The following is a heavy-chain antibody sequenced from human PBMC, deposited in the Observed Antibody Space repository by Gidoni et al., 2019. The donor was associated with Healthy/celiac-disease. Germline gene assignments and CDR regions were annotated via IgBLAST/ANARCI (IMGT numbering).Heavy chain of an antibody. CDR1: GFIFGDYA. CDR2: IRSEAYGGTT. V-gene: IGHV3-49*03. J-gene: IGHJ4*02. D-gene: IGHD3-9*01. CDR3: TRDGYDILTGYYLLDY. Sequence: EVQPAELGGGLVQPGRFLRLSCTAPGFIFGDYAMSWSRQAPGKGLVWVDLIRSEAYGGTTEYAASVKGRFTISRDDSKSIAYLQMNSLKTEDTAVYYCTRDGYDILTGYYLLDYWGQGTLVTVSS.